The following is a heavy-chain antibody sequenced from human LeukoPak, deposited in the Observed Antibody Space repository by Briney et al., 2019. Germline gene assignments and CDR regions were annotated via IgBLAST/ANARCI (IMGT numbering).Heavy chain of an antibody. CDR2: IRFDESDK. CDR1: GFVFSNSG. V-gene: IGHV3-30*02. Sequence: GGSLRLSCAASGFVFSNSGMHWVRQVPGKGLEWVAFIRFDESDKFYADSVMGRFTISRDISKNTLFLQMNSLRVEDTAVYYCVKDNPVCESWGQGTLVTVSS. CDR3: VKDNPVCES. J-gene: IGHJ5*02.